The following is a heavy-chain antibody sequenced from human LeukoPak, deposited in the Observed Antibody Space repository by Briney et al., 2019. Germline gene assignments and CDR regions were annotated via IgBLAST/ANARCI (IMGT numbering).Heavy chain of an antibody. Sequence: GGSLRLSCAASGFTFDDYAMHWVRQAPGKGLEWVSGISWNSGSIGYADSVKGRFTISRDNAKNSLYLQMNSLRAEDMALYYRAKDLARSGYYYMDVWGKGTTVTVSS. CDR3: AKDLARSGYYYMDV. V-gene: IGHV3-9*03. CDR1: GFTFDDYA. CDR2: ISWNSGSI. J-gene: IGHJ6*03.